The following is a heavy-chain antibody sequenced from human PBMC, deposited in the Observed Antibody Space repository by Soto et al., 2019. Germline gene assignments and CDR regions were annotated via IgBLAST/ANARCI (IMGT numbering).Heavy chain of an antibody. Sequence: SETLSLTCTVSGGSISSGDYYWSWIRQPPGKGLEWIGYIYYSGSTNYNPSLKSRVTISVDTSKNQFSLKLSSMTAADTAVYYCARVLYYDILTGYYTTNWFDPWGQGTLVTVSS. CDR1: GGSISSGDYY. J-gene: IGHJ5*02. CDR2: IYYSGST. D-gene: IGHD3-9*01. CDR3: ARVLYYDILTGYYTTNWFDP. V-gene: IGHV4-61*08.